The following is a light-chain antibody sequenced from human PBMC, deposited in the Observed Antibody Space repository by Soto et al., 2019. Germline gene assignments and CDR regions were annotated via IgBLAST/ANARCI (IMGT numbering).Light chain of an antibody. J-gene: IGLJ2*01. CDR3: SSYAGSNNLV. CDR2: DVS. Sequence: QSALTQPRSVSGSPGQSVTISCTGTSSDVGGYDFVSWYQQHPGKAPKLMISDVSKRPSGVPHRFSGSKSGNTASLTVSGLQAEDEADYYCSSYAGSNNLVFGGGTKLTVL. V-gene: IGLV2-11*01. CDR1: SSDVGGYDF.